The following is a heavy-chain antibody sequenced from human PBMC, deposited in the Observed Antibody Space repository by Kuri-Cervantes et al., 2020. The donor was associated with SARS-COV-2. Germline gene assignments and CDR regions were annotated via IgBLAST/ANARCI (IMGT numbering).Heavy chain of an antibody. Sequence: SETLSLTCAVYGGSFSGYYWSWIRQPPGKGLEWIGEINHSGSTNYNPSLKSRVTISVDTSKNQFSLKLSSVTAADTAVYYCANRGRATGYSSSWYLIRAFDIWGQGTMVTVSS. CDR1: GGSFSGYY. CDR3: ANRGRATGYSSSWYLIRAFDI. V-gene: IGHV4-34*01. D-gene: IGHD6-13*01. CDR2: INHSGST. J-gene: IGHJ3*02.